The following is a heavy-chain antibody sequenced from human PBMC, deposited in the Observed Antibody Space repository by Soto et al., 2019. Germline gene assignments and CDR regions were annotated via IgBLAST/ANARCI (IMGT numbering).Heavy chain of an antibody. CDR3: ARGGDPDY. Sequence: EVHLVASGVGLVQPGGSLRLYCVASGFTFDYYWMHWVRQAPGEGLMWVSRLQTDGSHPDYAASVKGRFTISRDNAKNTLYLQMNNPRVEDTSVYYCARGGDPDYWGQGTLVTVSS. V-gene: IGHV3-74*01. J-gene: IGHJ4*02. CDR2: LQTDGSHP. CDR1: GFTFDYYW. D-gene: IGHD2-21*02.